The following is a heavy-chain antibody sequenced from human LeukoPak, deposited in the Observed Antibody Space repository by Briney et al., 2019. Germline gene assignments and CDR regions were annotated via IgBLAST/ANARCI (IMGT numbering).Heavy chain of an antibody. J-gene: IGHJ5*02. CDR3: ARGAYIAVAGTGDWFDP. V-gene: IGHV4-34*01. Sequence: SETLSLTCAVYGGSFSVYYWSWIRQPPGKGLEWIGEINHSGSTNYNPSLKSRVTISVDTSKNQFSLKLSSVTAADTAVYYCARGAYIAVAGTGDWFDPWGQGTLVTVSS. CDR2: INHSGST. D-gene: IGHD6-19*01. CDR1: GGSFSVYY.